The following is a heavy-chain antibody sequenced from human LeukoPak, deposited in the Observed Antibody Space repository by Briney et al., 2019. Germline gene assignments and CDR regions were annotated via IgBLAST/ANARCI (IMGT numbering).Heavy chain of an antibody. D-gene: IGHD3-10*01. CDR3: ASITMLRGFVRWFDP. J-gene: IGHJ5*02. CDR1: GGSIGSSSFY. V-gene: IGHV4-39*01. Sequence: ASETLSLTCTVSGGSIGSSSFYWGWIRQPPGRGLEWIGSIYYTGSSYYNPSLKSRVTMSVDTSKNQFSLKLSSVTAADPAVYYCASITMLRGFVRWFDPWGQGTLVTVSS. CDR2: IYYTGSS.